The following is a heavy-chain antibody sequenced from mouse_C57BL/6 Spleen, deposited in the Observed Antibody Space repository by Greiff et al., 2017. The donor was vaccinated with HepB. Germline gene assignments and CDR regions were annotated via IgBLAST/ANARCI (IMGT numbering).Heavy chain of an antibody. CDR1: GYSFTGYY. CDR2: INPSTGGT. CDR3: ARRWNYAMDY. Sequence: EVQLQQSGPELVKPGASVKISCKASGYSFTGYYMHWVKQSSEKSLEWIGEINPSTGGTSYNQKFKGKATLTVDKSSSTAYMQLKSLTSEDSAVYYCARRWNYAMDYWGQGTSVTVSS. J-gene: IGHJ4*01. V-gene: IGHV1-43*01.